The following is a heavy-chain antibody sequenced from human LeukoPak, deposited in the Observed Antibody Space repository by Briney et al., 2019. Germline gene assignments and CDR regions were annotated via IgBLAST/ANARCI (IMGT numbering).Heavy chain of an antibody. D-gene: IGHD4-23*01. V-gene: IGHV3-48*02. CDR3: ARVAAGYSVNYFDY. CDR1: GFTFSSYD. Sequence: TGGSLRLSCAASGFTFSSYDMSWVRQAPGKGLEWVSVIGGSGGTTYYADSVKGRFTISRDNVENSLYLQMNSLRDEDTAVYYCARVAAGYSVNYFDYWGQGTLVTVSS. CDR2: IGGSGGTT. J-gene: IGHJ4*02.